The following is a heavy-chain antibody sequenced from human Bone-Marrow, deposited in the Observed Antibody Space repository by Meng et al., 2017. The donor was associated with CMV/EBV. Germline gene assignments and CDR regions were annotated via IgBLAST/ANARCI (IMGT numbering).Heavy chain of an antibody. D-gene: IGHD2-2*01. CDR1: GYTFTGYY. Sequence: ASVKVSCKASGYTFTGYYMHWVRQAPGQGLEWMGWINPNSGGTNYAQKFQGRVTMTRDTSISTAYMELSRLRSDDTAVYYCASEYCSSTSCYGFDPWGQGTGNRLL. CDR3: ASEYCSSTSCYGFDP. J-gene: IGHJ5*02. V-gene: IGHV1-2*02. CDR2: INPNSGGT.